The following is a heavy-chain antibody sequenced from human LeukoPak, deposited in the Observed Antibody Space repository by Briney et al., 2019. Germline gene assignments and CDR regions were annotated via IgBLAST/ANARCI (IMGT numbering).Heavy chain of an antibody. J-gene: IGHJ5*02. CDR2: IYHSGHT. CDR3: ASSLQWLVRGGPSWFDP. V-gene: IGHV4-38-2*01. CDR1: GYSISSGYY. D-gene: IGHD6-19*01. Sequence: SETLSLTCAVSGYSISSGYYWGWIRPPPGKGLGWFWSIYHSGHTFYKPSLKRRVNITVNTSKNQFSTKLSFVTAAGRAVYKCASSLQWLVRGGPSWFDPWGQGTLVTVSS.